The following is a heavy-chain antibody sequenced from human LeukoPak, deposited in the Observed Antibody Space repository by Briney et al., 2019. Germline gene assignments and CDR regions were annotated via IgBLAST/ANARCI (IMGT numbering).Heavy chain of an antibody. V-gene: IGHV1-46*01. Sequence: ASVKVSCKASGYTFSNYYMHWVRQAPGQGLEWMGIINPSGGTTSYAQKFQGRVTMTRNTSTSTVYMELRSLRSEDTAVYYCAAEVDHWGQGTLVTVSS. J-gene: IGHJ4*02. CDR2: INPSGGTT. CDR3: AAEVDH. CDR1: GYTFSNYY.